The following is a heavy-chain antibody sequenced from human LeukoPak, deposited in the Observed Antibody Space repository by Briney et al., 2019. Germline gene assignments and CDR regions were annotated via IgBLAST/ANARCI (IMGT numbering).Heavy chain of an antibody. CDR2: IIPIFGTA. CDR3: ARGGEYSSSWYDY. J-gene: IGHJ4*02. D-gene: IGHD6-13*01. Sequence: GASVKVSCKASGGTFSSYAISWVRQAPGQGLEWMGGIIPIFGTANYAQKFQGRVTITADKSTSSAYMELSSLRSEDTAVYYCARGGEYSSSWYDYWGQGTLVTVSS. CDR1: GGTFSSYA. V-gene: IGHV1-69*06.